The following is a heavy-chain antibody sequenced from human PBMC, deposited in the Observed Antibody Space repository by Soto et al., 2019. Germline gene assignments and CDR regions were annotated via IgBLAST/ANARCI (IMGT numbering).Heavy chain of an antibody. Sequence: QVRLVESGGGVVQPGRSLRLSCAASGFTFSSYGMHWVRQAPGKGLEWVAVIWYDGSNKYYADSVKGRFTISRDNSKNTLYLQMNSLRAEDTAVYYCAREISPTVTTFDYWGQGTLVTVSS. CDR1: GFTFSSYG. CDR2: IWYDGSNK. J-gene: IGHJ4*02. V-gene: IGHV3-33*01. D-gene: IGHD4-17*01. CDR3: AREISPTVTTFDY.